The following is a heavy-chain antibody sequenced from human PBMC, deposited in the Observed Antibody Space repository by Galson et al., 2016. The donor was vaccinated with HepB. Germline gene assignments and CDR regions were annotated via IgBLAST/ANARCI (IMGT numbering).Heavy chain of an antibody. Sequence: SLRLSCAASEFSFRSFAMTWLRQAPGKGLEWVSTIGGGGRRPHYTDSVKGRFTASRDNSKNKLYLQMNSLTAEDTAMYYCVKDGPVPADMFDNDAFNIWGQGLMVIVSS. CDR3: VKDGPVPADMFDNDAFNI. CDR1: EFSFRSFA. CDR2: IGGGGRRP. D-gene: IGHD2-2*01. J-gene: IGHJ3*02. V-gene: IGHV3-23*01.